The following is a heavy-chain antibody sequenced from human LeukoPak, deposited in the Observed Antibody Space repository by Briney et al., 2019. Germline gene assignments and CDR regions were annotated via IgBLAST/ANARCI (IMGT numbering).Heavy chain of an antibody. CDR1: GGSFSGYY. CDR3: ASHYDFWSGYYPRFDY. CDR2: INHSGST. Sequence: SQTLSLTCAVYGGSFSGYYWSWIPQPPGKGREWIGEINHSGSTNYNPSLKSLVTISVDTSKNQFSLKLSSVTAADTAVYYCASHYDFWSGYYPRFDYWGQGTLVTVSS. V-gene: IGHV4-34*01. D-gene: IGHD3-3*01. J-gene: IGHJ4*02.